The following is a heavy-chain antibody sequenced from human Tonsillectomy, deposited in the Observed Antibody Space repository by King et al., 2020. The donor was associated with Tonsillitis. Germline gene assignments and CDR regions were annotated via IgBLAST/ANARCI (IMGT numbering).Heavy chain of an antibody. V-gene: IGHV3-30*19. CDR1: GFDFGSYA. J-gene: IGHJ4*02. Sequence: VQLVESGGGVVQPGGSLRLSCTSSGFDFGSYAMHWVRQAPGKGLEWVAVISFDASREKYADSVKGRFTISRDNSKNTLYLQMNSLRDEDTAVYYCARERLYTSDWGIDYWGQGSLVSVSS. D-gene: IGHD6-19*01. CDR3: ARERLYTSDWGIDY. CDR2: ISFDASRE.